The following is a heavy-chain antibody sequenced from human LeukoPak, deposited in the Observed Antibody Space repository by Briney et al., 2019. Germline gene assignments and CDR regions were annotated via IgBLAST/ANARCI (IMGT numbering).Heavy chain of an antibody. CDR3: AKDWDSSSSLFDY. CDR2: IGGSGGRT. CDR1: GFTFSNYA. D-gene: IGHD6-6*01. J-gene: IGHJ4*02. Sequence: PGGSLRLSCAASGFTFSNYAMSWVRQAPGKGQEWVSVIGGSGGRTYYADSVKGRFTISRDNSKNTLYLQMNSLRAEDTAVYYCAKDWDSSSSLFDYWGQGTLVTVSS. V-gene: IGHV3-23*01.